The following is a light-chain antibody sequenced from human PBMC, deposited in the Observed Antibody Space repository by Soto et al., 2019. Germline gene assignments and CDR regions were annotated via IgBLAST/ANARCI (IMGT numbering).Light chain of an antibody. CDR2: GAF. V-gene: IGKV3-20*01. CDR1: RSFSSGY. CDR3: HCQDYGGSSVYT. J-gene: IGKJ2*01. Sequence: EIVLTQSPGTLSLSPGERATLSRRASRSFSSGYLAWYQQKPGQPPRLLIYGAFNRATGLPDRFSGSGSGTDFPPTISRLEPEDFAVYYCHCQDYGGSSVYTFGQGTKLEIK.